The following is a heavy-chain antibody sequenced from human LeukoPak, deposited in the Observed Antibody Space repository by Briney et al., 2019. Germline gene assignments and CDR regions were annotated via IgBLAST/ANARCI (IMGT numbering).Heavy chain of an antibody. V-gene: IGHV4-59*11. D-gene: IGHD3-22*01. CDR2: KSYSGRT. Sequence: PSETLSLTCTVSGDSMSSHYWSWIRQSPGKGLEWIGYKSYSGRTYYKPSLRSRVTISVDTSKNHFSLSLTSVTAADTAVYYCARLLDNDSSGDPDTFDVWGQGTMVTVSS. J-gene: IGHJ3*01. CDR1: GDSMSSHY. CDR3: ARLLDNDSSGDPDTFDV.